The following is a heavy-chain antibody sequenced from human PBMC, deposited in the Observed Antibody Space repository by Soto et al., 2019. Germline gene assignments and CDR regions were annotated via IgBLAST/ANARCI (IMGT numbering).Heavy chain of an antibody. D-gene: IGHD1-20*01. Sequence: QVQLVQSGAEVKEPGASVKVSCRASGYTFMSHVMHRVRQAPGQRLEWMGWVTGGNGDTKYSQNFQGRVTITRDTSATTAYMELNRLTSEDSAVYYCARDSGIRGPSGDLDYWGQGTLVTVSS. J-gene: IGHJ4*02. CDR3: ARDSGIRGPSGDLDY. CDR1: GYTFMSHV. V-gene: IGHV1-3*01. CDR2: VTGGNGDT.